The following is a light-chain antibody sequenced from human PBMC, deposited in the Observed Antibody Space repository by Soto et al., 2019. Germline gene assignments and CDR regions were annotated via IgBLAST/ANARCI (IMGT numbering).Light chain of an antibody. V-gene: IGKV3-15*01. CDR3: QHYNNWPRT. CDR2: GAS. J-gene: IGKJ1*01. Sequence: EIVMTQSPATLSVSPGERATLSCRASQSVSSNLAVYQQKPGQAPRLLIYGASTRATGIPARFSGSGSGTEFTRTISSLQSEDVAVYYCQHYNNWPRTFGQGTKVEIK. CDR1: QSVSSN.